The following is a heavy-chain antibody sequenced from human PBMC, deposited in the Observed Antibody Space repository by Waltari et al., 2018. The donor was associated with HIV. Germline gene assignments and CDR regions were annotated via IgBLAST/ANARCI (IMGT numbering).Heavy chain of an antibody. J-gene: IGHJ3*02. V-gene: IGHV3-15*01. CDR3: TTGGYPTEAFDI. CDR1: KVNFDNVW. D-gene: IGHD6-25*01. Sequence: EVQVVESGGGLVKPGGSLRVSCASFKVNFDNVWMTWVRQAPGKWLEWVGGIKSKRDGGATDYAASVKGRFVISRDDSQNTLYLQMNSLKIEDTAMYYCTTGGYPTEAFDIWGQGTMVTVSS. CDR2: IKSKRDGGAT.